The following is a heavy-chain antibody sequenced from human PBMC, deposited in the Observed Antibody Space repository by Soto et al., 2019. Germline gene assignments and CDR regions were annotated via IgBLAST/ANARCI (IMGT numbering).Heavy chain of an antibody. V-gene: IGHV3-49*04. Sequence: GGSLRLSCTASGFTFGDYAMSWVRQAPGKGLEWVGFIRSKAYGGTTEYAASVKGRFTTSRDDSKSIAHLQMNSLKTEDTAVYYCTVYYDSRGPTLNGAFDIWGQGTMVTVSS. CDR2: IRSKAYGGTT. D-gene: IGHD3-22*01. CDR3: TVYYDSRGPTLNGAFDI. J-gene: IGHJ3*02. CDR1: GFTFGDYA.